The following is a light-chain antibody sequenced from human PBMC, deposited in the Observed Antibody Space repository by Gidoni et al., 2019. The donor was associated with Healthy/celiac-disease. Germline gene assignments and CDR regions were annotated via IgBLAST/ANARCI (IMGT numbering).Light chain of an antibody. J-gene: IGKJ3*01. CDR2: WAS. CDR1: QSVLYSSNTKNY. Sequence: DIVMTQSPDSMAVSLGERATINCKSSQSVLYSSNTKNYLALYQQKPGQPPKLLIYWASTRESGVPDRFSGSGSGTDFTLTISSLQAEDVAVYYCQQYYSTPFAFGPGTNVDIK. V-gene: IGKV4-1*01. CDR3: QQYYSTPFA.